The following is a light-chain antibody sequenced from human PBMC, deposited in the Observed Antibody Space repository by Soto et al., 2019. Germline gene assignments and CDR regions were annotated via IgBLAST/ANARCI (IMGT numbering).Light chain of an antibody. V-gene: IGLV1-44*01. CDR2: NNN. Sequence: QSVLTQPPSASGTPGQRVTISCSGSRSNIGNNAVSWYQQLPGTAPKLLIYNNNQRPSGVPDRFSGSKSGTSASLAISGLQSEDEADYYCAAWDDSLSGPVFGGGTKLTVL. CDR3: AAWDDSLSGPV. CDR1: RSNIGNNA. J-gene: IGLJ2*01.